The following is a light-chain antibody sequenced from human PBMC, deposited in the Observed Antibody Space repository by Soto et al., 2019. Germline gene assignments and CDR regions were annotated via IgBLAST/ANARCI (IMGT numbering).Light chain of an antibody. CDR2: AAS. V-gene: IGKV1-39*01. CDR1: QSISSY. J-gene: IGKJ5*01. CDR3: QQFNSYPIT. Sequence: DIQITQSPASLSASVGDRVTITCRASQSISSYLNWYQQKPGNAPKLLIYAASSLQSGVPSRFSGSGSGTDFTLTISSLQPEDFATYYCQQFNSYPITFGQGTRLEIK.